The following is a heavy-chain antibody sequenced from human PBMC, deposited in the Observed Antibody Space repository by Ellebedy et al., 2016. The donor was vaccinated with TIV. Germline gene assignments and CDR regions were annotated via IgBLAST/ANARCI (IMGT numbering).Heavy chain of an antibody. V-gene: IGHV3-48*01. CDR3: ARDIAESSCVFDY. CDR2: IYSSSDTI. CDR1: GFIFSTYG. Sequence: PGGSLRLSCVASGFIFSTYGIHWVRQAPGKGLEWISYIYSSSDTIYYADSVKGRFTVSRDNAKNSVYLQLNSLRGEDTAVYYCARDIAESSCVFDYWGQGTLVTVSS. J-gene: IGHJ4*02. D-gene: IGHD6-13*01.